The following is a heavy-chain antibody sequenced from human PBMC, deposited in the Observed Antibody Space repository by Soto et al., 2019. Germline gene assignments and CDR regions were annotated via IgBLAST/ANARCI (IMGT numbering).Heavy chain of an antibody. J-gene: IGHJ6*03. D-gene: IGHD3-10*01. CDR3: ARVPSSSNYYYYYYMDV. CDR2: MTPNSGNT. CDR1: GYTFTSYD. V-gene: IGHV1-8*01. Sequence: ASVKVSCKASGYTFTSYDINSVRQATGQGLEWMGWMTPNSGNTGYAQKFQGRVTMTRNTSISTAYMELSSLRSEDTAVYYCARVPSSSNYYYYYYMDVWGKGTTVTVSS.